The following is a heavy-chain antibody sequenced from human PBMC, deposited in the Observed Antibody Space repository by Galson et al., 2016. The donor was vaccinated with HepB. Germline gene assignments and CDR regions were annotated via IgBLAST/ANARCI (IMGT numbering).Heavy chain of an antibody. J-gene: IGHJ2*01. D-gene: IGHD4-17*01. CDR3: ARGTGKLTTVTTVTSLWYFDL. V-gene: IGHV1-46*01. Sequence: SVKVSCKAFGYTFRTYYMHWVRQAPGQGLEWMGIIIPSGGKTKYAQRFQGRVTMTSDTSTNTLYMELSSLRSDDTAVYYCARGTGKLTTVTTVTSLWYFDLWGRGTLVTVSS. CDR2: IIPSGGKT. CDR1: GYTFRTYY.